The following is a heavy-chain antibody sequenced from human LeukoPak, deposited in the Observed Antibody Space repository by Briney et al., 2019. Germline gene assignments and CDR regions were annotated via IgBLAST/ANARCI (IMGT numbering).Heavy chain of an antibody. CDR3: ARGTTSSWYLDS. CDR2: IYYSGSN. V-gene: IGHV4-59*01. Sequence: SETLSLTCTVSGGSISGYYWNWLRQSPEKGLEWIGYIYYSGSNNCNPSLKSRVTTSVDMSKKQFSLKLSSVTAADTAVYYCARGTTSSWYLDSWGQGTLVTVSS. J-gene: IGHJ4*02. CDR1: GGSISGYY. D-gene: IGHD4-11*01.